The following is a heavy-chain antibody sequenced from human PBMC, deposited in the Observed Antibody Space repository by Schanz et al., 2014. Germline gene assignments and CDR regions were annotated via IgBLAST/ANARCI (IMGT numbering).Heavy chain of an antibody. Sequence: VQLVESGGGLVQPGRSLRLSCVASGFTFSDYYMTWIRQAPGKGLEWVSDISDSGDSTHYADSVKGRFTISRNNAKTSLYLQMNSLRAKDAAVYDCARDRGRDGVGDYWGQGTLVTVSS. D-gene: IGHD1-26*01. CDR3: ARDRGRDGVGDY. V-gene: IGHV3-11*04. CDR2: ISDSGDST. CDR1: GFTFSDYY. J-gene: IGHJ4*02.